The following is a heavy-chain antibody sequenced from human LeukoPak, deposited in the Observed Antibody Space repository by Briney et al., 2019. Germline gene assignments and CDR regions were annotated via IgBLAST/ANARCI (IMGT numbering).Heavy chain of an antibody. Sequence: SETLSLTCSVSGGSIRSYYRSWIRQPPGKGLEWIGYMYYSGSTNYNPSLKSRVTISVDTSKNQFSLKLSSVTAADTAVYYCARSDNRGSSSWPVYYYYYGMDVWGQGTTVTVSS. CDR2: MYYSGST. D-gene: IGHD6-13*01. V-gene: IGHV4-59*08. J-gene: IGHJ6*02. CDR3: ARSDNRGSSSWPVYYYYYGMDV. CDR1: GGSIRSYY.